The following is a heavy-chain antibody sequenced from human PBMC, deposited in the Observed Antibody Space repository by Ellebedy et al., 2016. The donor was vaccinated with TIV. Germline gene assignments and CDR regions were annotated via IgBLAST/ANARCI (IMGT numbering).Heavy chain of an antibody. CDR3: ARARYYDSSGSTFDY. D-gene: IGHD3-22*01. Sequence: PGGSLRLSCAASGFTVSSNYMSRVRQAPGKGLEWVSVIYSGGSTYYADSVKGRFTISRDNAKNTLYLQMNSLRAEDTAVYYCARARYYDSSGSTFDYWGQGTLVTVSS. V-gene: IGHV3-53*01. CDR1: GFTVSSNY. J-gene: IGHJ4*02. CDR2: IYSGGST.